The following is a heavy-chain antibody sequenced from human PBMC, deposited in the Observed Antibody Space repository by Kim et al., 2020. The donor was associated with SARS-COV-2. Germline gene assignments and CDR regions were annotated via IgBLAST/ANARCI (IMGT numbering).Heavy chain of an antibody. Sequence: YNPSLRRRVTRSVDTSNNQFSLKVSSVTAADTAVYYCASITSATYYGADVWGQGTTVTVS. D-gene: IGHD2-2*01. J-gene: IGHJ6*02. CDR3: ASITSATYYGADV. V-gene: IGHV4-31*02.